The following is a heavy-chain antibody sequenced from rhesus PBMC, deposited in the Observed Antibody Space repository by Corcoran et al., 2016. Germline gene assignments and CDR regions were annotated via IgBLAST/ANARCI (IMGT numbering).Heavy chain of an antibody. V-gene: IGHV4-127*01. J-gene: IGHJ4*01. CDR1: GYSISSGYD. D-gene: IGHD5-24*01. CDR2: IYGSSGST. CDR3: ARDPGTVGDY. Sequence: QVQLQESGPGVVKPSETLSLTCAVSGYSISSGYDWSWIRQPPGKGLEWIGYIYGSSGSTNYNPSLKTQVTISKYTSKNQFSLKLSSVTAADMAVYYCARDPGTVGDYWGQGVLVTVSS.